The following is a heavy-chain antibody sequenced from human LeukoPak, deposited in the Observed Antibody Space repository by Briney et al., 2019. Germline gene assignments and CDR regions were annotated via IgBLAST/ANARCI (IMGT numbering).Heavy chain of an antibody. CDR1: GYTFTNHG. Sequence: ASVTVSCKASGYTFTNHGISWVRQAPGQGIEWMGWISTYNGKTDYEQKLQGRVTMTTDTSTSTAYMELRSLRSDDTAVYYCARSGGWAYGDYDGFIAFDIWGQGTMVTVSS. CDR3: ARSGGWAYGDYDGFIAFDI. V-gene: IGHV1-18*01. CDR2: ISTYNGKT. D-gene: IGHD4-17*01. J-gene: IGHJ3*02.